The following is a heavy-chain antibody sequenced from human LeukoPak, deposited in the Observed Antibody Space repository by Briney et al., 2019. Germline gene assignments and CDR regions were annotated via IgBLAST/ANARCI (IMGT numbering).Heavy chain of an antibody. CDR2: INPNSGGT. J-gene: IGHJ3*02. Sequence: ASVKVSCKASGYTFTGYYMHWVRQAPGQGLEWMGWINPNSGGTNYAQRFQGWVTMTRDTSISTAYMELSRLRSDDTAVYYCARAPGYCSGGGCYSQMGAFDIWGQGTMVTVSS. CDR3: ARAPGYCSGGGCYSQMGAFDI. D-gene: IGHD2-15*01. V-gene: IGHV1-2*04. CDR1: GYTFTGYY.